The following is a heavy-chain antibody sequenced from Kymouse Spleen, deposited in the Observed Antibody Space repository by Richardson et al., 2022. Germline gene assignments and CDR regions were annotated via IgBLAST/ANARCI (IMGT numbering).Heavy chain of an antibody. CDR3: AASGYYPYYYYYGMDV. D-gene: IGHD3-3*01. J-gene: IGHJ6*02. V-gene: IGHV1-46*03. CDR1: GYTFTSYY. CDR2: INPSGGST. Sequence: QVQLVQSGAEVKKPGASVKVSCKASGYTFTSYYMHWVRQAPGQGLEWMGIINPSGGSTSYAQKFQGRVTMTRDTSTSTVYMELSSLRSEDTAVYYCAASGYYPYYYYYGMDVWGQGTTVTVSS.